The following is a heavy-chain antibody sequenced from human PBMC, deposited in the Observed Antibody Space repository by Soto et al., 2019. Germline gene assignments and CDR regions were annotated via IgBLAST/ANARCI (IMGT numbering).Heavy chain of an antibody. Sequence: GGSQRVLCAACGFTVSSYDMSWVRQAPGKGLEWVSAIIGSGGSTYYADSVKARFTISRDNSKNTLYVQVNSLRAEDTAVYYCAKALGVGPVGVDAFDICGEGTMVTVSS. D-gene: IGHD2-15*01. J-gene: IGHJ3*02. CDR1: GFTVSSYD. CDR3: AKALGVGPVGVDAFDI. V-gene: IGHV3-23*01. CDR2: IIGSGGST.